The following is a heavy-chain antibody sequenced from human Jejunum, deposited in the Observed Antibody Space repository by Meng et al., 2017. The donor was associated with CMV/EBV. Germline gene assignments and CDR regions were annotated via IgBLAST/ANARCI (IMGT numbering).Heavy chain of an antibody. Sequence: CKASGYTFNSNFIHWLRQAPGQGLEWRGYMNPGRGGTTYSRKFQGRITMTRDTSSNTAYMELNSLRSDDTARYFCVRDMGSHAFDVWGQGTLVTVSS. J-gene: IGHJ3*01. V-gene: IGHV1-2*02. CDR1: GYTFNSNF. CDR2: MNPGRGGT. D-gene: IGHD3-10*01. CDR3: VRDMGSHAFDV.